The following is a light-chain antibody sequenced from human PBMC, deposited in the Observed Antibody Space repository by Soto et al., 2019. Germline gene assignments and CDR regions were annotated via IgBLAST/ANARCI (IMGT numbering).Light chain of an antibody. J-gene: IGLJ1*01. CDR3: SSYTSSSLYV. CDR1: SSDVGGYNS. CDR2: EVS. V-gene: IGLV2-14*01. Sequence: QSVLTQPASVSGSPGQSITISCTGTSSDVGGYNSVSWYQQHPGKAPKLMIYEVSNRPSGVSNRFSGSKSGNTASLTISGLQVEDEADYYCSSYTSSSLYVFGTGTKLTVL.